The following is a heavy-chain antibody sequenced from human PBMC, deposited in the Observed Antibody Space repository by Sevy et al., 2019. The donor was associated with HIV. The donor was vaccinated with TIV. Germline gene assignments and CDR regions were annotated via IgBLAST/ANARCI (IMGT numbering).Heavy chain of an antibody. D-gene: IGHD3-3*01. Sequence: ASVKVSCKVSGYTLTQLSMHWVRQAPGKGLEWLGSFDPEDGERIYAQKFQGRFTMTEETSTDTAYMELSSLGSADTAIYYCATGREYYEGNSGYFDYWGQGTLVTVSS. CDR1: GYTLTQLS. J-gene: IGHJ4*02. CDR3: ATGREYYEGNSGYFDY. CDR2: FDPEDGER. V-gene: IGHV1-24*01.